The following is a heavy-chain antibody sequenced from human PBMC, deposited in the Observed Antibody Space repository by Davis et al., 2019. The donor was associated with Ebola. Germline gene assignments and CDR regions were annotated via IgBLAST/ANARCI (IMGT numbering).Heavy chain of an antibody. CDR3: ARVITMIVAGSWFDP. J-gene: IGHJ5*02. D-gene: IGHD3-22*01. CDR1: GYTFINYG. V-gene: IGHV1-18*04. Sequence: ASVKVSCKASGYTFINYGISWVRQAPGQGLEWMGWISGFNANTKYAQKLQGRVTMTTDTSTSTAYMELRSLRSDDTAVYYCARVITMIVAGSWFDPWGQGTLVTVSS. CDR2: ISGFNANT.